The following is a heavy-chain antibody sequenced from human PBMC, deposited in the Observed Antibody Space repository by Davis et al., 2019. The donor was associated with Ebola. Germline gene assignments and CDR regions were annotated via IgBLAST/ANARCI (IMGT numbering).Heavy chain of an antibody. CDR2: IHYSGDT. V-gene: IGHV4-59*01. CDR3: ARSNYGSGSYDS. J-gene: IGHJ5*01. CDR1: GGSISSYY. Sequence: MPSETLSLTCTVSGGSISSYYWSWIRQPPGKGLEWIGYIHYSGDTKSNTALKSRVTISVDTSKNQFSLKLNSVTAADTAVFYYARSNYGSGSYDSWGQGALVTVSS. D-gene: IGHD3-10*01.